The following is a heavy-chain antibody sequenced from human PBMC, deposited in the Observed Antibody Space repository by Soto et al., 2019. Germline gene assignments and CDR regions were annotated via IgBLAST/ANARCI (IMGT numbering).Heavy chain of an antibody. D-gene: IGHD1-26*01. CDR1: GGSISSSSYY. V-gene: IGHV4-39*01. J-gene: IGHJ4*02. CDR3: KWEITTTTPYYFDY. Sequence: SETLSLTCTVSGGSISSSSYYWGWIRQPPGKGLEWIGSIYYSGSTYYNPSLKSRVTISVDTSKNQFSLKLSSVTAADTAVYYGKWEITTTTPYYFDYWGQGTLVTVSS. CDR2: IYYSGST.